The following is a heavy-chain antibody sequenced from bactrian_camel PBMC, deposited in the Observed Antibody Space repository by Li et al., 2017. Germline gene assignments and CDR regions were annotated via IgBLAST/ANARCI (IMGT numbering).Heavy chain of an antibody. CDR3: AADFSTGRCSRTVKDA. J-gene: IGHJ6*01. CDR1: GYVDSSVC. V-gene: IGHV3S53*01. CDR2: IYRDSGA. Sequence: HAQLVESGGGSVQAGGSLRLSCAVSGYVDSSVCMGWFRQAPGKERESVARIYRDSGAGFAADSVKGRFTISQDNAKNTVYLQMNSLTPEDTAMYYCAADFSTGRCSRTVKDAWGQGTQVTVS. D-gene: IGHD7*01.